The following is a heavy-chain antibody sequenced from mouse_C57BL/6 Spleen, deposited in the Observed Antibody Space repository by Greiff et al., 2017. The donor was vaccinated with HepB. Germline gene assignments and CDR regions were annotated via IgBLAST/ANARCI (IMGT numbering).Heavy chain of an antibody. J-gene: IGHJ4*01. V-gene: IGHV1-64*01. CDR1: GYTFISYW. CDR3: ARSRGNYEDYYAMDY. CDR2: IHPNSGST. Sequence: QVQLQQPGAELVKPGASVKLSCKASGYTFISYWMHWVKQRPGQGLEWIGMIHPNSGSTNYNEKFKSKATLTVDKSSSTAYMQLSSLTSEDSAVYYCARSRGNYEDYYAMDYWGQGTSVIVSS. D-gene: IGHD2-1*01.